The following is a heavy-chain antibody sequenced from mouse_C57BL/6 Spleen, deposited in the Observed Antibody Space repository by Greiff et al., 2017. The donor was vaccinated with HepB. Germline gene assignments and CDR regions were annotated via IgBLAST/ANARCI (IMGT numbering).Heavy chain of an antibody. V-gene: IGHV14-4*01. J-gene: IGHJ2*01. CDR1: GFNIKDDY. CDR2: IDPENGDT. Sequence: EVQLVESGAELVRPGASVKLSCTASGFNIKDDYMHWVKQRPEQGLEWIGWIDPENGDTEYASKFQGKATITADTSSNTAYLQLSSLTSEDTAVYYCTTDKRYFDYWGQGTTLTVSS. CDR3: TTDKRYFDY.